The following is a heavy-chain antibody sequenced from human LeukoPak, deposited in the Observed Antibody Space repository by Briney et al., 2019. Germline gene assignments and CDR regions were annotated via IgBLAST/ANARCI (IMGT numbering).Heavy chain of an antibody. CDR1: GGSISSYY. CDR3: AFSIAAAGDYYFDY. D-gene: IGHD6-13*01. V-gene: IGHV4-59*01. Sequence: SDTLSLTCTVSGGSISSYYWSWIRQPPGKGLEWIGYIYYIGSTNYNPSLKSRVTISVETCKNQFSLKLRSVSRAHTAVYYCAFSIAAAGDYYFDYWGQGTLVTVSS. CDR2: IYYIGST. J-gene: IGHJ4*02.